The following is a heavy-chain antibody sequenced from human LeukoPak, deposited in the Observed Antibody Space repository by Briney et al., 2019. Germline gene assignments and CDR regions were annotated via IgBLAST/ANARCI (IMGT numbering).Heavy chain of an antibody. V-gene: IGHV4-39*07. CDR1: GGSISSSSYY. Sequence: SETLSLTCTVSGGSISSSSYYWGWIRQPPGKGLEWIGSIYYSGSTYYNPSLKSRVTISVDTSKNQFSLKLSSVTAADTAVYYCARLPYYYYGMDVWGQGTTVTVS. J-gene: IGHJ6*02. CDR2: IYYSGST. CDR3: ARLPYYYYGMDV.